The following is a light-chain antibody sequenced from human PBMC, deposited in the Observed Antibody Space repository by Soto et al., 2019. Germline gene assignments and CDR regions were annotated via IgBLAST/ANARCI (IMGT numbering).Light chain of an antibody. J-gene: IGLJ1*01. Sequence: QSALTQPASVSGSPGQSITIPCTGTSSDVGGYKYVSWYQKHPGKAPKLMIYDVSNRPSGVSNRFSGSKSGNTASLTISGLQAEDEADYYCSSYTSTTPFVFGGGTKVTVL. V-gene: IGLV2-14*01. CDR1: SSDVGGYKY. CDR2: DVS. CDR3: SSYTSTTPFV.